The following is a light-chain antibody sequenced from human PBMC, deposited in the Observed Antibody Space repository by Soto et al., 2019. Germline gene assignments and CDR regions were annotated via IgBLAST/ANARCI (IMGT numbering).Light chain of an antibody. CDR2: DVS. J-gene: IGLJ1*01. CDR1: SSDVGHYNY. V-gene: IGLV2-14*01. CDR3: SSFTTRSTFV. Sequence: QSVLAQPASVSGSPGQSITISCTGTSSDVGHYNYVSWFQQHPGKVPKLLIYDVSSWPSGIPDRFSGSKSGNTASLTISGLQAEDEADYYCSSFTTRSTFVFGTGTKVTVL.